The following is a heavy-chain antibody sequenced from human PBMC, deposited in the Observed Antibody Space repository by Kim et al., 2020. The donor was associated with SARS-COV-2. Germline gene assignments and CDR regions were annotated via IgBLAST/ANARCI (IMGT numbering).Heavy chain of an antibody. CDR3: AKDMDYYGSGSYGVILRAFDY. J-gene: IGHJ4*02. CDR2: ISWNSGSI. D-gene: IGHD3-10*01. Sequence: GGSLRLSCAASGFTFDDYAMHWVRQAPGKGLEWVSGISWNSGSIGYADSVKGRFTISRDNAKNSLYLQMNSLRAEDTALYYCAKDMDYYGSGSYGVILRAFDYWGQGTLVTVSS. CDR1: GFTFDDYA. V-gene: IGHV3-9*01.